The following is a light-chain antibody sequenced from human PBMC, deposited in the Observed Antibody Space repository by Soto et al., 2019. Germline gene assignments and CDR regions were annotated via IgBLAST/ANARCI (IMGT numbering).Light chain of an antibody. CDR2: AAS. CDR3: LRHGGAPQVT. J-gene: IGKJ3*01. Sequence: DIQMTQSPSSLSASVGDRVTITCRASQVINNYLAWYQQKPGKAPKLLIFAASTLQSGVPSRFSGSGSGTDLTLTISSLQTEDVAAYYGLRHGGAPQVTFGTVTKVGV. CDR1: QVINNY. V-gene: IGKV1-27*01.